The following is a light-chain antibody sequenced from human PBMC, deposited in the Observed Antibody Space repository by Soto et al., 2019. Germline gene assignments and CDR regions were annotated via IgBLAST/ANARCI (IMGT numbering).Light chain of an antibody. CDR2: GAS. CDR1: RGVRNNY. Sequence: EIVLTQSPATLSLSPGERATLSCRASRGVRNNYLAWYQQKPGQAPRLLIFGASSRATGIPDRFSGSGSGTDFTVTISRLEPEDFAVYYCQHYDYFKTFGQGTKVEVK. V-gene: IGKV3-20*01. J-gene: IGKJ1*01. CDR3: QHYDYFKT.